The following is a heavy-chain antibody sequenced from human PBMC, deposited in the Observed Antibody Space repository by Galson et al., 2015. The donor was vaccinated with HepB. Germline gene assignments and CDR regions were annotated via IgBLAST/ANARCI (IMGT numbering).Heavy chain of an antibody. CDR2: ISWNSGSI. V-gene: IGHV3-9*01. D-gene: IGHD3-3*01. J-gene: IGHJ6*02. CDR1: GFTFDDYA. Sequence: SLRLSCAASGFTFDDYAMHWDRQAPGKGLEWVSGISWNSGSIGYADSVKGRFTISRDNAKNSLYLQMNSLRAEDTALYYCAKDPFWSALGGMDVWGQGTTVTVSS. CDR3: AKDPFWSALGGMDV.